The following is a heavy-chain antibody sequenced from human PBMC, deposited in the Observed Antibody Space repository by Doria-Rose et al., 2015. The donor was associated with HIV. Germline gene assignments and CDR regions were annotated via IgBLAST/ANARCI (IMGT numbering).Heavy chain of an antibody. V-gene: IGHV2-26*01. CDR1: GVSLSSPGMG. D-gene: IGHD6-13*01. CDR3: ARIKSSRWYHKYYFGF. CDR2: IFSDDER. J-gene: IGHJ4*02. Sequence: QVTLKESGPVLVKPTETLTLTCTVSGVSLSSPGMGVSWIRQPPGKALEWLANIFSDDERSYKTSLKSRLTISRGTSKRQVLLTMTDTDPVDTATYYCARIKSSRWYHKYYFGFWGQGTLVIVSA.